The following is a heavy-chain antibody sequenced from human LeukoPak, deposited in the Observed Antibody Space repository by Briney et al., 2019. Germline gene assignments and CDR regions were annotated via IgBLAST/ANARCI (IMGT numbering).Heavy chain of an antibody. J-gene: IGHJ4*02. CDR1: GFSLRIGGMC. CDR2: IYWDDDK. V-gene: IGHV2-70*01. CDR3: ARIRNQGYSGYDYIDY. Sequence: SCRSLVKPLETLTLACTFSGFSLRIGGMCVSWIRQPPRKALEWLSLIYWDDDKYYSTSLKTRLTISKDTSKNQVVLTMTNMDPMDIATYYWARIRNQGYSGYDYIDYWGQGTLVTVSS. D-gene: IGHD5-12*01.